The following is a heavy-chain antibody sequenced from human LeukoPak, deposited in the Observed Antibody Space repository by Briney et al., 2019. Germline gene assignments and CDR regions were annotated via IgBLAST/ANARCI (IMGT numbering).Heavy chain of an antibody. V-gene: IGHV3-23*01. CDR2: ISGSGGST. CDR1: GFTFSSYS. Sequence: HPGGSLRLSCAASGFTFSSYSMNWVRQAPGKGLEWVSAISGSGGSTYYADSVKGRFTISRDNSKNTLYLQMNSLRAEDTAVYYCAKDARFDHGYYDSMLHTPLHNYWGQGTLVTVSS. CDR3: AKDARFDHGYYDSMLHTPLHNY. D-gene: IGHD3-22*01. J-gene: IGHJ4*02.